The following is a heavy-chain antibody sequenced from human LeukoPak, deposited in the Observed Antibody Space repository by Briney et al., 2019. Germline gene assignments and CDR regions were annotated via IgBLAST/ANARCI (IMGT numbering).Heavy chain of an antibody. Sequence: GGSLRLSCVASGLTFSNYNMHWVRQAPGKGLEWVAVIWHDGNYKYYVDSVKGRFTISRDNSKNTVYLQMNSLGAEDTAVYLCARDSDYYDSSAYSFRGGLHYDSWGRGTLVTVSS. CDR1: GLTFSNYN. D-gene: IGHD3-22*01. CDR2: IWHDGNYK. CDR3: ARDSDYYDSSAYSFRGGLHYDS. V-gene: IGHV3-33*01. J-gene: IGHJ4*02.